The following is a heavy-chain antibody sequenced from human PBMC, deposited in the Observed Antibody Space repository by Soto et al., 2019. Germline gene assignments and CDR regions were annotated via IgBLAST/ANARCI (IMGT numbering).Heavy chain of an antibody. V-gene: IGHV3-23*01. Sequence: VGSLRLSCAASGFTFSSYAMSWVRQAPGKGLEWVSAISGSGGSTYYADSVKGRFTISRDNSKNTLYLQMNSLRAEDTAVYYCAKLGSGYYRNYYYYYGMDVWGQGTTVTVSS. D-gene: IGHD3-22*01. CDR1: GFTFSSYA. CDR3: AKLGSGYYRNYYYYYGMDV. J-gene: IGHJ6*02. CDR2: ISGSGGST.